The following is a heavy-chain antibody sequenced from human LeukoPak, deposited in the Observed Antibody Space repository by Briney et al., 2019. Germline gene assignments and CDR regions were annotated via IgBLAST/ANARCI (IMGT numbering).Heavy chain of an antibody. V-gene: IGHV4-59*08. J-gene: IGHJ2*01. CDR2: LYFNGNT. CDR3: AKIPKGGDGLTSADQIYFDI. Sequence: SETPSPNRTFSGGFISSFYWGWVRQPPREGLEGIWYLYFNGNTNNNPSLKSRVTMSVDTSNNQFSLRLSSVTAADTAVYYCAKIPKGGDGLTSADQIYFDIWGRGTLVIVSS. CDR1: GGFISSFY. D-gene: IGHD2-21*01.